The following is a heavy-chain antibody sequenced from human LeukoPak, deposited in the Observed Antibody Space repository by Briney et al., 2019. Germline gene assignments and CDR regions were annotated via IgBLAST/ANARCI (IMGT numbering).Heavy chain of an antibody. J-gene: IGHJ5*02. CDR1: GGSISSHY. CDR2: VYYSGST. Sequence: SETLSLTCTVSGGSISSHYWSWIRQPPGEGLEWIGYVYYSGSTNYNPSLKSRVTISVDTSKNQFSPKLSSVTAADAAVYYCARLYDSSSYTNWLDPWGQGTLVTVSS. V-gene: IGHV4-59*11. CDR3: ARLYDSSSYTNWLDP. D-gene: IGHD3-22*01.